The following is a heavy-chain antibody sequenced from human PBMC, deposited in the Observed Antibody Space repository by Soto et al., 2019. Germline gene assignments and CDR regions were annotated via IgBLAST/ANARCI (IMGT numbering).Heavy chain of an antibody. CDR2: ISYSGST. CDR3: ARARQRDTGRGLDV. Sequence: QVQLQESGPGLVKPSETMSLTCTISGDSINNYFWNWIRKTPGKGLEWIGYISYSGSTSYNPSLQSRVTMSSDTSKNHFPLKQSSVTAADTAVYYGARARQRDTGRGLDVWGQGTTVTVSS. V-gene: IGHV4-59*01. CDR1: GDSINNYF. J-gene: IGHJ6*02. D-gene: IGHD5-18*01.